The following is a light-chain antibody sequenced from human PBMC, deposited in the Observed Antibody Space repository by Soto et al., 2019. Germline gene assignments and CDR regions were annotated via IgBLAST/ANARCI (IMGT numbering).Light chain of an antibody. Sequence: DTHMTQSPSTLRGSVGDSVTSSCRASHSISSYLTWYQQKPGKAPKLLIYKASNLESGVPSRFSGSGSGTEFTLTISSLQPDDFAAYYCQQYNSFPWTFGQPTKVQI. CDR1: HSISSY. CDR2: KAS. V-gene: IGKV1-5*03. J-gene: IGKJ1*01. CDR3: QQYNSFPWT.